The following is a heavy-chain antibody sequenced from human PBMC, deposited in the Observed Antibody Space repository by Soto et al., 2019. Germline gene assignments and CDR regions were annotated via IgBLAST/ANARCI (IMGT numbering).Heavy chain of an antibody. CDR3: AKDRDIVVVVAAFDY. Sequence: QVQLVESGGGVVQPGRSLRLSCAASGFTFSSYGMHWVRQAPGKGLEWVAGISYDGSNKYYADSVKGRFTISRDNSKNPLYLQMNSLRAEDTAVYYCAKDRDIVVVVAAFDYWGQGTLVTVSS. D-gene: IGHD2-15*01. CDR1: GFTFSSYG. V-gene: IGHV3-30*18. CDR2: ISYDGSNK. J-gene: IGHJ4*02.